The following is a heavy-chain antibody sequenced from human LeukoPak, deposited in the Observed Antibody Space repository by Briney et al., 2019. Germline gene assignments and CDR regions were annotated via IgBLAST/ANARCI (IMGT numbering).Heavy chain of an antibody. Sequence: GGSLRLSCAVSGFSFTNFWMSWVRQAPGRGLEWVANIHPEGNEKYHVESVKGRFTISRDSTKNLLFLQMNGLRVEDTAVYYCARGDAFSGDHWGQGTLVTVSS. CDR2: IHPEGNEK. V-gene: IGHV3-7*04. J-gene: IGHJ4*02. CDR3: ARGDAFSGDH. CDR1: GFSFTNFW.